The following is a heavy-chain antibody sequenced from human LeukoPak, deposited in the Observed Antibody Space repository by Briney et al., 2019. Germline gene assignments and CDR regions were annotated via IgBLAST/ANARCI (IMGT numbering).Heavy chain of an antibody. CDR1: GFTFSSYG. D-gene: IGHD3-10*01. Sequence: GGSLRLSCAASGFTFSSYGMHWVRQAPGKGLEWVAFIRYDGSNKYYADSVKGRFTISRDNSKSTLYLQMNSLRAEDTAVYYCAKERYGSAPDYWGQGTLVTVSS. CDR3: AKERYGSAPDY. V-gene: IGHV3-30*02. J-gene: IGHJ4*02. CDR2: IRYDGSNK.